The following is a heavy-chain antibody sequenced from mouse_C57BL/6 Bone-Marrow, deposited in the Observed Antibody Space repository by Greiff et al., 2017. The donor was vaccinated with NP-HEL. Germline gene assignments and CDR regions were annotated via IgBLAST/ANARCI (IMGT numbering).Heavy chain of an antibody. CDR3: ARPTHYYYAMDY. CDR1: GYTFTDYD. V-gene: IGHV1-18*01. D-gene: IGHD6-5*01. Sequence: EVQLQESGPELVKPGASVKIPCKASGYTFTDYDMDWVKQSHGKSLEWIGDINPNNGGTIYNQKFKGKATLTVDKSSSTAYMELRSLTSEDTAVYYCARPTHYYYAMDYWGQGTSVTVSS. CDR2: INPNNGGT. J-gene: IGHJ4*01.